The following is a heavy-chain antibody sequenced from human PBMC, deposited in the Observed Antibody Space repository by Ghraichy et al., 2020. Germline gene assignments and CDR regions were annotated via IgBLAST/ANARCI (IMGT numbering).Heavy chain of an antibody. CDR2: ISSSSII. CDR1: GFTFSSYS. J-gene: IGHJ4*02. V-gene: IGHV3-48*02. Sequence: LTCAASGFTFSSYSMNWVRQAPGKGLEWVSYISSSSIIYYADSVKGRFTISRDNAKNSLYLQMNSLRDEDTAVYYCARDGGMYSSRWYSFDYWGQGTLLTVSS. D-gene: IGHD6-13*01. CDR3: ARDGGMYSSRWYSFDY.